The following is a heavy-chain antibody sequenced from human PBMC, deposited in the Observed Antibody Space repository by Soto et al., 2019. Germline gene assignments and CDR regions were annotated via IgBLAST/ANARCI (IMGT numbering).Heavy chain of an antibody. J-gene: IGHJ4*02. CDR3: VRVISTYESFDF. V-gene: IGHV3-48*01. Sequence: EVQLVESGGGLVQPGGSLRLSCAASGFTFSTYAMTWVRQAPGKGPEWISYISASSATIYYADCVKGRFTISRDSAKNSLYLQMTSLSGEDTAVYYCVRVISTYESFDFWGQGTLVTVSS. CDR2: ISASSATI. CDR1: GFTFSTYA. D-gene: IGHD2-2*01.